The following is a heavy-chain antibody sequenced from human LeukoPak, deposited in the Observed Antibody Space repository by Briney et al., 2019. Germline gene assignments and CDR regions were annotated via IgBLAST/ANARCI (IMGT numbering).Heavy chain of an antibody. J-gene: IGHJ4*02. D-gene: IGHD6-19*01. CDR1: RFTFSDYY. V-gene: IGHV3-11*01. CDR2: ISSSGSTI. CDR3: ARGSIAVAGNYFDY. Sequence: GGSLRLSCAASRFTFSDYYMSWIRQAPGKGLEWVSYISSSGSTIYYADSVKGRFTISRDNAKNSLYLRMNSLRAEDTAVYYCARGSIAVAGNYFDYWGQGTLVTVSS.